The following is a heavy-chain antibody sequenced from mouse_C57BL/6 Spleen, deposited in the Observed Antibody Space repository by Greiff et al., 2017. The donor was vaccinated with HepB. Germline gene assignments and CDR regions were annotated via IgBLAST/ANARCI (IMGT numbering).Heavy chain of an antibody. Sequence: QVQLQQPGAELVMPGASVKLSCKASGYTFTSYWMHWVKQRPGQGLEWIGEIDPSDSYTNYSQKFKGKSTLTVDKSSSTAYMQLSSLTSEDSAVYYCARYGYYAMDYWGQGTSVTVSS. CDR3: ARYGYYAMDY. CDR1: GYTFTSYW. J-gene: IGHJ4*01. D-gene: IGHD1-1*02. V-gene: IGHV1-69*01. CDR2: IDPSDSYT.